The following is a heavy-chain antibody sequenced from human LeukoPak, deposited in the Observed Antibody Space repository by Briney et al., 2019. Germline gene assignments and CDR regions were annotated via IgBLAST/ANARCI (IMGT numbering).Heavy chain of an antibody. CDR1: GFTFSSYA. CDR3: AKDLGNIVVVVAVFGNWFDP. D-gene: IGHD2-15*01. Sequence: GGSLRLSCAASGFTFSSYAMSWVRQAPGKGLEWVSLISATATYYADSVKGRFTISRDNSKNTLYLQMNSLRAEDTAVYYCAKDLGNIVVVVAVFGNWFDPWGQGTLVTVSS. CDR2: ISATAT. V-gene: IGHV3-23*01. J-gene: IGHJ5*02.